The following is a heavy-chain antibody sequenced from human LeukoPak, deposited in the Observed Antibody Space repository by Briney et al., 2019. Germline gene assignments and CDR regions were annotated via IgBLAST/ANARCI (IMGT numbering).Heavy chain of an antibody. Sequence: ASVKVSCKASGYTFTSYGISWVRQAPGQGLEWMGWISAYNGNTNYAQKLQGRVTMTTDTSTSTAYMELSSLRSEDTAVYYCARGVWVFGVVPYYYYYMDVWGKGTTVTVSS. CDR3: ARGVWVFGVVPYYYYYMDV. J-gene: IGHJ6*03. CDR2: ISAYNGNT. V-gene: IGHV1-18*01. CDR1: GYTFTSYG. D-gene: IGHD3-3*01.